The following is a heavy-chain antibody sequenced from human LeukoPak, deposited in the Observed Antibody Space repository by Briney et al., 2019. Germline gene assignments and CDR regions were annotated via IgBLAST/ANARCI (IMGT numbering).Heavy chain of an antibody. D-gene: IGHD3-10*01. CDR2: IYLGDSDT. CDR3: ARLPNSGADLTWFDP. J-gene: IGHJ5*02. Sequence: GESLKISCKASGYRFAYHWIAWVRQMPGRGLEWIGIIYLGDSDTRYSPSFEGQVTISADKSIDTAYLQWSSLKASDTAIYYCARLPNSGADLTWFDPWGQGTLVTVSS. CDR1: GYRFAYHW. V-gene: IGHV5-51*01.